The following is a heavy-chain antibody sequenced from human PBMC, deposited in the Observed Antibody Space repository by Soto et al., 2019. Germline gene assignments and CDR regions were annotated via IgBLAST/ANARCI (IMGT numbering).Heavy chain of an antibody. V-gene: IGHV3-48*02. J-gene: IGHJ6*03. CDR3: ARMDQVPHNDYYSFSMDL. CDR2: ISSIRMTI. CDR1: GSSFTTDS. D-gene: IGHD2-21*02. Sequence: GGSLRLSCEASGSSFTTDSMNWVRQAPGKGLEWFAYISSIRMTIYYADSAKSRLTISRDNAKNSLYLQMHSLRDEDTAIYFCARMDQVPHNDYYSFSMDLWGTGTTVTV.